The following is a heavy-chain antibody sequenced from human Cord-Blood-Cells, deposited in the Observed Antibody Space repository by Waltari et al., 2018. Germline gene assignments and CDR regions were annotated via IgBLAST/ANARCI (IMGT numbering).Heavy chain of an antibody. J-gene: IGHJ4*02. CDR2: IDPNSGNT. D-gene: IGHD1-26*01. Sequence: QVQLVQSGAEVKKPGASVKVSCKASGYTFTSYDINWVRQATGQGLEWMGWIDPNSGNTSYTQKFHGRVTSTRNTSISTAYMELSSLRSEDTAVYYCARGPVGATAYWGQGTLVTVSS. CDR1: GYTFTSYD. CDR3: ARGPVGATAY. V-gene: IGHV1-8*01.